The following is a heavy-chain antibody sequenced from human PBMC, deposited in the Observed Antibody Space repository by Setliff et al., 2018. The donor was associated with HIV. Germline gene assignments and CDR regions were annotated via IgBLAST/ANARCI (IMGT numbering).Heavy chain of an antibody. CDR1: GFTFSSYG. CDR2: IRYDGSNK. CDR3: AKDSAPGSMDYLDY. Sequence: GGSLRFSCAASGFTFSSYGMHWVRQAPGKGLEWLAFIRYDGSNKYYADSLKGRFTISRDNSKNTLYLQINSLRAEDTAVYYCAKDSAPGSMDYLDYWGQGTLVTVSS. V-gene: IGHV3-30*02. D-gene: IGHD2-8*01. J-gene: IGHJ4*02.